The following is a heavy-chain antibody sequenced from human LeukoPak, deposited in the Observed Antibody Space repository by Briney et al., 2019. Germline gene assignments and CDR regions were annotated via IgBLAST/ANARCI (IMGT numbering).Heavy chain of an antibody. CDR3: ASHHYYDSSVLDDYFDY. D-gene: IGHD3-22*01. Sequence: SGGSLRLSCAASGFTFRSYAMSWVRQAPREGLEWVSAISGSGGSTYYADSVKGRFTISRDNSKNTLYLQMNSLSAEDTAVYYCASHHYYDSSVLDDYFDYWGQGTLVTVSS. J-gene: IGHJ4*02. CDR2: ISGSGGST. CDR1: GFTFRSYA. V-gene: IGHV3-23*01.